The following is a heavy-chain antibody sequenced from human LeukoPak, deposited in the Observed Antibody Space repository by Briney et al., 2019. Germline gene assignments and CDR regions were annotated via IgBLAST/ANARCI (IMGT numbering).Heavy chain of an antibody. CDR2: ISGSGGST. CDR3: AKDRYYDSSGYWALVDAFDI. D-gene: IGHD3-22*01. CDR1: GFIFDDYA. Sequence: GGSLRLSCAASGFIFDDYAMHWVRQAPGKGLEWVSGISGSGGSTYYADSVKGRFTISRDNSKNTLYLQMNSLRAEDTAVYYCAKDRYYDSSGYWALVDAFDIWGQGTMVTVSS. J-gene: IGHJ3*02. V-gene: IGHV3-23*01.